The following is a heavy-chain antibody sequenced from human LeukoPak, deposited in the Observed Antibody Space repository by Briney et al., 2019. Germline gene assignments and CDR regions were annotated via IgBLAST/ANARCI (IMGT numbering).Heavy chain of an antibody. CDR2: ITGSGGST. CDR1: GFTVSSNY. J-gene: IGHJ4*02. CDR3: ANSKVADFHY. D-gene: IGHD6-19*01. Sequence: PGGSLRLSCAASGFTVSSNYMSWVRQAPGKGLEWVSAITGSGGSTYYADSVKGRFTISRDNSKNTVYLQMNSLRVDDTAVYYCANSKVADFHYWGQGTRVTVSS. V-gene: IGHV3-23*01.